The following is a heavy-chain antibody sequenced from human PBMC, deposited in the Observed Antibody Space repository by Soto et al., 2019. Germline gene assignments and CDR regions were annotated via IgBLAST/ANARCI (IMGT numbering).Heavy chain of an antibody. V-gene: IGHV4-34*01. CDR1: GGSFSGYY. D-gene: IGHD3-9*01. Sequence: TSETLSLTCAVYGGSFSGYYWSWIRQPPGKGLEWIGEINHSGSTNYNPSLKSRVTISVDTSKNQFSLKLSSVTAADTAVYYCARGGLLRYFDWLSWGQGTTVTVSS. CDR2: INHSGST. J-gene: IGHJ6*02. CDR3: ARGGLLRYFDWLS.